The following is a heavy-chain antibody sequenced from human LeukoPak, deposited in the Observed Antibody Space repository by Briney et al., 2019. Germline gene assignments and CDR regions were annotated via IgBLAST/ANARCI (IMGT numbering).Heavy chain of an antibody. CDR3: ARRGVYATSPFDS. CDR1: GYRFTSYW. Sequence: GESLKISCKGSGYRFTSYWIGWVRQMPGKGLEWMGVIYPGDSDTRYSPFFEGQVTISADKSISTAYLQWSTLKASDTAMYYCARRGVYATSPFDSWGQGTLVTVSS. CDR2: IYPGDSDT. V-gene: IGHV5-51*01. J-gene: IGHJ4*02. D-gene: IGHD2-8*01.